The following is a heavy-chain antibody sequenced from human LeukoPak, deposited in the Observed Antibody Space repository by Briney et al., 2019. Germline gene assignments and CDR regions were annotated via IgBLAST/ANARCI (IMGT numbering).Heavy chain of an antibody. CDR1: GFTFSSYS. V-gene: IGHV3-21*01. D-gene: IGHD6-19*01. J-gene: IGHJ4*02. Sequence: GGSLRLSCAASGFTFSSYSMNWVRQAPGKGLEWVSSISSSSSYIYYADSVKGRFTISRDNAKNSLYLQMNSLRAEDTAVYYCARDSGGSSGWNRFDYWGQGTLVTVSS. CDR2: ISSSSSYI. CDR3: ARDSGGSSGWNRFDY.